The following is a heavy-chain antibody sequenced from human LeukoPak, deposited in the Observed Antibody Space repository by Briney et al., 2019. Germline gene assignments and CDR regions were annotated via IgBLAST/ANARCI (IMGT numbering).Heavy chain of an antibody. CDR1: GGSFSGYY. V-gene: IGHV4-34*01. CDR3: TRSSGSSDFEY. D-gene: IGHD3-10*01. Sequence: SETLSLTCAVYGGSFSGYYWSWIRQPPGKGLEWIGEINHSGSTNYNPSLKSRVTISADTSKNQFSLKLSSVTAADTAVYYCTRSSGSSDFEYWGQGTLVTVSS. J-gene: IGHJ4*02. CDR2: INHSGST.